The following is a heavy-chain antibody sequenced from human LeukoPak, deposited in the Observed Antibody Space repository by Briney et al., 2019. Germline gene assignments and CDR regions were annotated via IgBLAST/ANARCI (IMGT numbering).Heavy chain of an antibody. D-gene: IGHD6-13*01. Sequence: GASVKVSCKASGYSLNRYGISWVRQAPGQGLEWMGWISAYDGNTNYLQKFQGRVTMTIDTSTSTAYMELRSLRSDDTAVYYCARDKVIASAGTPNWFDPWGQGTQVTVSS. CDR2: ISAYDGNT. J-gene: IGHJ5*02. CDR3: ARDKVIASAGTPNWFDP. V-gene: IGHV1-18*01. CDR1: GYSLNRYG.